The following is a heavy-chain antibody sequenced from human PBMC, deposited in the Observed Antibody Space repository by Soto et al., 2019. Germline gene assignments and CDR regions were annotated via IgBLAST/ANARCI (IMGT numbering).Heavy chain of an antibody. Sequence: GGSLRLSCAASGLTFSSYAMHWVRQAPGKGLEWVAVISYDGSKKYYADSVKGRFTISRENSKNTLYLQMNSLRAEDTAVYYCARDMGYLYAYWGQGTLVTGSS. J-gene: IGHJ4*02. CDR1: GLTFSSYA. CDR2: ISYDGSKK. CDR3: ARDMGYLYAY. V-gene: IGHV3-30-3*01. D-gene: IGHD2-2*01.